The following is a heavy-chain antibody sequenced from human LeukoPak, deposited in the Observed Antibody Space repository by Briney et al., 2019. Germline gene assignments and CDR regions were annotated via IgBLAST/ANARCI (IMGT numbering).Heavy chain of an antibody. Sequence: GGSLRLSCAASLLTLKFYAMRWVRQAPGKGLEWVSAISGSGGSTYYADSVKGRFTISRDNSKNTLYLQMNSLRAEDKAVYYCAKELQTPRDYWGQGTLVTVSS. CDR3: AKELQTPRDY. J-gene: IGHJ4*02. D-gene: IGHD4-11*01. CDR1: LLTLKFYA. V-gene: IGHV3-23*01. CDR2: ISGSGGST.